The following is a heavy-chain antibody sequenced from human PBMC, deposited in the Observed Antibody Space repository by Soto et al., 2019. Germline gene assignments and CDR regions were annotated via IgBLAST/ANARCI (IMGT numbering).Heavy chain of an antibody. CDR2: IIPIFGTA. CDR1: GGTFSSYA. D-gene: IGHD1-26*01. CDR3: ARDLRIRPPHKAFHIHHQRIMGDV. V-gene: IGHV1-69*13. J-gene: IGHJ6*01. Sequence: GASVKVSCKASGGTFSSYAISWVRQAPGQGLEWMGGIIPIFGTANYAQKFQGRVTITAEESTSTAYMELSSLRSQYTAVYYCARDLRIRPPHKAFHIHHQRIMGDV.